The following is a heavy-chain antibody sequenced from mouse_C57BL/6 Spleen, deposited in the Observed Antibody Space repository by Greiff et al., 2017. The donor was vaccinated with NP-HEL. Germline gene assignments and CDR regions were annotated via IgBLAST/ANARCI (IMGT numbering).Heavy chain of an antibody. Sequence: QVQLQQSGAELMKPGASVKLSCKATGFTFTGYWIEWVKQRPGHGLEWIGEILPGSGSTNYTEKFKGKATFTADTSSNTAYMQLSSLTTEDSAIYYCAFYGSYFDYWGQGTTLTVSS. D-gene: IGHD1-1*01. CDR3: AFYGSYFDY. CDR1: GFTFTGYW. V-gene: IGHV1-9*01. J-gene: IGHJ2*01. CDR2: ILPGSGST.